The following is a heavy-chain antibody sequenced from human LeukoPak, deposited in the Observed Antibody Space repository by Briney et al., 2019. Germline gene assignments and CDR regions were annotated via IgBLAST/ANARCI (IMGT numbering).Heavy chain of an antibody. V-gene: IGHV6-1*01. CDR2: TYYRSKWYN. D-gene: IGHD4-17*01. Sequence: PSQTLSLTCAISGDSVSSNSAAWNWTRQSPSRGLEWLGRTYYRSKWYNDYAVSVKSRITINPDTSKNQFSLQLNSVTPEDTAVYYCAREGRDYGDYEGLYYYYYGMDVWGQGTTVTVSS. CDR3: AREGRDYGDYEGLYYYYYGMDV. J-gene: IGHJ6*02. CDR1: GDSVSSNSAA.